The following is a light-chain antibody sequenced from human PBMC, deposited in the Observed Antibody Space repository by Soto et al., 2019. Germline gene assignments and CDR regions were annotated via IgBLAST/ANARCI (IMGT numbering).Light chain of an antibody. V-gene: IGLV4-69*01. Sequence: QPELTQSPSASASLGASVKLTCTLSSGHSNYAIAWHQQQSEKGPRYLMKLNSDGSHSKGDGIPDRFSGSSSGAERYLTISSLQSEDEADYYCQTWGSGIVVFGGGTKLTVL. J-gene: IGLJ2*01. CDR2: LNSDGSH. CDR3: QTWGSGIVV. CDR1: SGHSNYA.